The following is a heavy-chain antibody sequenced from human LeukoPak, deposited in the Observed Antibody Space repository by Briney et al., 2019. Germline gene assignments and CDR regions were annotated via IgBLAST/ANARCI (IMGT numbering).Heavy chain of an antibody. V-gene: IGHV3-30-3*01. Sequence: GRSLRLSCAASGFTFSSYAMHWVRQAPGKGLEWVAVISYDGSNKYYADSVKGRFTISRDNSKNTLYLQMNSLRAEDTAVYYCARQYRSSVFDYWGQGTLVSVSS. J-gene: IGHJ4*02. CDR2: ISYDGSNK. D-gene: IGHD6-6*01. CDR3: ARQYRSSVFDY. CDR1: GFTFSSYA.